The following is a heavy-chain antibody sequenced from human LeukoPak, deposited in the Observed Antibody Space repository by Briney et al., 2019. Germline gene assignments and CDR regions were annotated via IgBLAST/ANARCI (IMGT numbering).Heavy chain of an antibody. Sequence: SQTLSLTCTVSGGSISSGGYYWTWVRQHPGKGLEWIGYIYYSGSTHYNPSLTSRVTISVDTSKNQFSLKLSSVTAADTAVYYCARSASYYYDSSGYWDYWGQGTLVTVSS. CDR2: IYYSGST. CDR3: ARSASYYYDSSGYWDY. D-gene: IGHD3-22*01. CDR1: GGSISSGGYY. J-gene: IGHJ4*02. V-gene: IGHV4-31*03.